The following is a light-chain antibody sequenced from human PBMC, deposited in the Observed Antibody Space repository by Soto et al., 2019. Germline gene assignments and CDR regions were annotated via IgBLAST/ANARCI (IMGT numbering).Light chain of an antibody. CDR3: GTWDSSLSAYV. Sequence: QSVLTQPPSVSAAPGQKVTMSCSGSSSNSGNNYVSWYQQLPGTAPKLLIYDNNKRPSGIPDRFSGSKSGTSATLGITGLQTGDEADYYCGTWDSSLSAYVFGTGTKLTVL. J-gene: IGLJ1*01. V-gene: IGLV1-51*01. CDR1: SSNSGNNY. CDR2: DNN.